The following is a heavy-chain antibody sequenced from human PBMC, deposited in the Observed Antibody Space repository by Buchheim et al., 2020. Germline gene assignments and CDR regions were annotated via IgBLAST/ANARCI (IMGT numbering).Heavy chain of an antibody. CDR2: IKQDGSEK. V-gene: IGHV3-7*01. CDR1: GFTFSSYW. Sequence: EMQLVESGGGLVQPGGSLRLSCAASGFTFSSYWMSWVRQAPGKGLEWVANIKQDGSEKYNVDSAKGRFTISRDNAKNSLYLPMNSLSAGDTAVYYCARDGPVRGYYGMDVWGQGTT. D-gene: IGHD3-10*01. CDR3: ARDGPVRGYYGMDV. J-gene: IGHJ6*02.